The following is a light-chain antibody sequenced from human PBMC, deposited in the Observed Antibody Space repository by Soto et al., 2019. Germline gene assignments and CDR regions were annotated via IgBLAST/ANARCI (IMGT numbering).Light chain of an antibody. Sequence: DSQLTQSPSFLSASVGDRVTITCRASQGISNYLAWYQQRPGKAPKLLIYAASTLQTGVPSRFSGSGSGTEFTLTISSLQPEDFATYHCQQLTSYPRSTFGQGTRLEIK. CDR1: QGISNY. J-gene: IGKJ5*01. CDR3: QQLTSYPRST. CDR2: AAS. V-gene: IGKV1-9*01.